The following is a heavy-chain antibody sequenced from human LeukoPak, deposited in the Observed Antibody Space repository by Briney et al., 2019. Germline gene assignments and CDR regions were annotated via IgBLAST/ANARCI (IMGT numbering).Heavy chain of an antibody. CDR2: IYYSGGT. CDR1: GGFISNHY. CDR3: ARDGVLGGLFVWDY. D-gene: IGHD3-16*01. J-gene: IGHJ4*02. V-gene: IGHV4-59*11. Sequence: PSETLSLTCSVSGGFISNHYWSWIRQPPGKGLEWIGYIYYSGGTNYNPSLKSRVTISVDTSKNQFSLKLSSVTAADTAVYYCARDGVLGGLFVWDYWGQGTLVTVSS.